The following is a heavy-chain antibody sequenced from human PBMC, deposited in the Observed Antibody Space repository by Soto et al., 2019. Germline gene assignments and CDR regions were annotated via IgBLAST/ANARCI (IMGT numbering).Heavy chain of an antibody. Sequence: QLQLQESGPGLVKPSETLSLTCTVSGGSISSSSYYWGWIRQPPGKGLEWIGSIYYSGSTYYNPSLKSRVTISVDTSKNQFSLKLSSVTAADTAVYYCARPTGEGEYFDLWGRGTLVTVSS. CDR3: ARPTGEGEYFDL. CDR2: IYYSGST. D-gene: IGHD7-27*01. J-gene: IGHJ2*01. CDR1: GGSISSSSYY. V-gene: IGHV4-39*01.